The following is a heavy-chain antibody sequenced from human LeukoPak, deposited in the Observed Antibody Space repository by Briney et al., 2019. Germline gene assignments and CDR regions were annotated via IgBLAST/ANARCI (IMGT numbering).Heavy chain of an antibody. J-gene: IGHJ5*02. D-gene: IGHD3-10*01. V-gene: IGHV4-39*01. Sequence: SETLSLTCTVSGGSISSSSYYWGWIRQPPGKGLEWIGSIYYSGSTYYNPSLKSRVTISVDTSKNQFSLKLSSVTAADTAVYYCAKGMQPRPCGWFDPWGQGTLVTVSS. CDR2: IYYSGST. CDR3: AKGMQPRPCGWFDP. CDR1: GGSISSSSYY.